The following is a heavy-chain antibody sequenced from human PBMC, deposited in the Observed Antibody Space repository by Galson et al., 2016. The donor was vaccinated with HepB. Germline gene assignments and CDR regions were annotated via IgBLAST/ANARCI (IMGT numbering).Heavy chain of an antibody. CDR1: GFTFSNYA. Sequence: SLRLSCAASGFTFSNYAMTWVRQAPGKGLEWVSSIGGSGDKTYYADSVTGRFTISRDNSKNTLYLQMNSLRAEDTALYYCSRDVSSTGWLTVYWGQGTLVTVSS. CDR3: SRDVSSTGWLTVY. CDR2: IGGSGDKT. J-gene: IGHJ4*02. D-gene: IGHD3-22*01. V-gene: IGHV3-23*01.